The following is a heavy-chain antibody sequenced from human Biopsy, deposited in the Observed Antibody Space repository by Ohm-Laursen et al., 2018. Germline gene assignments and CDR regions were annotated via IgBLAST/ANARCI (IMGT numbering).Heavy chain of an antibody. D-gene: IGHD5/OR15-5a*01. V-gene: IGHV3-30*18. Sequence: RSLRLSCAASGFTFRTYGMHWVRLAPGKGLEWAAVISYDQITKHYADSVRGRFTISRDNSKNTLYLQVNSLRAEDTAVYYCAKDLSVYYYYGIDVWGQGTTVTVSS. CDR1: GFTFRTYG. J-gene: IGHJ6*02. CDR2: ISYDQITK. CDR3: AKDLSVYYYYGIDV.